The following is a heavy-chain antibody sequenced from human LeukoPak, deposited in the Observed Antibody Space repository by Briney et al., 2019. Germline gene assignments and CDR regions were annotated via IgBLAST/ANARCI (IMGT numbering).Heavy chain of an antibody. CDR3: ARLPWFGELPPYFDY. Sequence: GESLKISCKGSGYSFTSYWIGWVRQMPGKGLEWMGIIYPGDSDTRYSPSFQGQVTILADKSISTAYLQWSSLKASDTAMYYCARLPWFGELPPYFDYWGQGTLVTVSS. V-gene: IGHV5-51*01. CDR1: GYSFTSYW. CDR2: IYPGDSDT. D-gene: IGHD3-10*01. J-gene: IGHJ4*02.